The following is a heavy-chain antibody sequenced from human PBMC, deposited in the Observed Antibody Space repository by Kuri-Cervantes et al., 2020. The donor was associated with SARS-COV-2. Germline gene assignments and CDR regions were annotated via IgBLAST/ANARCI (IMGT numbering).Heavy chain of an antibody. Sequence: SETLSLTCTVSGGSISSSSYYWGWIHQPPGKGLEWIGSIYYSGSTYYNPSLKSRVTISVDTSKNQFSLKLSSVTAADTAVYYCAREAFGYCSGGSCYSHYWGQGTLVTVSS. D-gene: IGHD2-15*01. V-gene: IGHV4-39*02. CDR2: IYYSGST. CDR3: AREAFGYCSGGSCYSHY. CDR1: GGSISSSSYY. J-gene: IGHJ4*02.